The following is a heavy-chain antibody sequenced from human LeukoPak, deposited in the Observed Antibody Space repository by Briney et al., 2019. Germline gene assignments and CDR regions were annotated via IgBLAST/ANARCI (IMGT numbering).Heavy chain of an antibody. J-gene: IGHJ4*02. CDR2: ISYDGSNK. D-gene: IGHD4-17*01. CDR3: AKSGGVTTTLGY. CDR1: GFTFSSYG. Sequence: QPGGSLRLSCAASGFTFSSYGMHWVRQAPGKGLEWVAVISYDGSNKYYADSVKGRFTISRDNSKNTLYLQMNSLRAEDTAVYYCAKSGGVTTTLGYWGRGTLVTVSS. V-gene: IGHV3-30*18.